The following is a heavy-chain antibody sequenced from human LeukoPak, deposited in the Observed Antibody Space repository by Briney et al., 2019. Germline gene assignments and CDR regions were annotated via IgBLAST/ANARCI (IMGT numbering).Heavy chain of an antibody. V-gene: IGHV1-69*05. Sequence: GSSVKVSCKASGGTFSSYAISWVRQATGQGLEWMGGIIPIFGTATYAQKFQGRVTITTDESTSTAYMELSSLRSEDTAVYYCARDRGLRDYYDSCGHNWFDPWGQGTLVTVSS. CDR1: GGTFSSYA. CDR2: IIPIFGTA. D-gene: IGHD3-22*01. J-gene: IGHJ5*02. CDR3: ARDRGLRDYYDSCGHNWFDP.